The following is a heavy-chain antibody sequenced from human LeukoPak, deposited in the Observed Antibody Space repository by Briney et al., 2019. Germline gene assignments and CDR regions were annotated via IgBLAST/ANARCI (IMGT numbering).Heavy chain of an antibody. D-gene: IGHD4-17*01. Sequence: ASVKVSCKASGYIFTSYYMHWVRQAPGQGLEWMGIINPSGGSTSYAQKFQGRVTMTRDMSTSTVYMELSSLETEDTAVYYCTTVHGDYEAFDIWGQGTMVTVSS. J-gene: IGHJ3*02. CDR3: TTVHGDYEAFDI. CDR2: INPSGGST. V-gene: IGHV1-46*01. CDR1: GYIFTSYY.